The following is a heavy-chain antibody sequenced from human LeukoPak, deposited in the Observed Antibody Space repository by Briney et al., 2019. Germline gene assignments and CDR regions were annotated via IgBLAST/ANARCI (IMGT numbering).Heavy chain of an antibody. CDR1: GFTFSSYG. CDR3: AKDDHYDILTGLSPGAHWYFDL. V-gene: IGHV3-30*18. D-gene: IGHD3-9*01. CDR2: ISYDGSDK. Sequence: PGGSLRLSCAASGFTFSSYGMHWVRQAPGKGLEWVAVISYDGSDKYYADSVKGRFTISRDNSKNTLYLQMNSLRAEDTAVYSCAKDDHYDILTGLSPGAHWYFDLWGRGTLVTVSS. J-gene: IGHJ2*01.